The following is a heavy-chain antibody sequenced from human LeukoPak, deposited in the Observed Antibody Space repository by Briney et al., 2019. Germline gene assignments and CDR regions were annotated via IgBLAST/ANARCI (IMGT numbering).Heavy chain of an antibody. J-gene: IGHJ4*02. CDR1: GFTFSSYG. CDR3: ATGAGCGY. D-gene: IGHD6-19*01. CDR2: IKQDGSER. V-gene: IGHV3-7*03. Sequence: PGGSLRLSCAASGFTFSSYGMTWVRQAPGTGLEWVANIKQDGSERDYVNSLKGRFTISRNNAKNSLYLQMNTLRDEDTAVYYCATGAGCGYWGQGTLVTVSS.